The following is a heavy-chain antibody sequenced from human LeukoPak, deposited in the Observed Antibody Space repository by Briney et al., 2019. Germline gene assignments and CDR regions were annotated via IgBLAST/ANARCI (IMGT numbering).Heavy chain of an antibody. J-gene: IGHJ5*02. V-gene: IGHV3-48*04. CDR2: ISSSGSTI. CDR1: GFTFSSYA. Sequence: GGSLRLSCAASGFTFSSYAMSWVRQAPGKGLEWVSAISSSGSTIYYADSVKGRFTISRDNAKNSLYLQMNSLRAEDTAVYYCARDGPPYRTNWFDPWGQGTLVTVSS. D-gene: IGHD4-11*01. CDR3: ARDGPPYRTNWFDP.